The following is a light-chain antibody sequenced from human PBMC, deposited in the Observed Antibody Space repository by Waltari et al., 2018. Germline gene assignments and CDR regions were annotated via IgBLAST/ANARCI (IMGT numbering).Light chain of an antibody. J-gene: IGKJ1*01. V-gene: IGKV3-15*01. CDR2: GAS. CDR1: QRVSSN. CDR3: QQYNNWPT. Sequence: EVVMTQSTATLSVSPGERATLSCRARQRVSSNLTWEQQNTGQAPRRLRYGASTRATGIPARFSGSGAGTEFTLTISSMQSEDFAVYYCQQYNNWPTFGQATKVEIK.